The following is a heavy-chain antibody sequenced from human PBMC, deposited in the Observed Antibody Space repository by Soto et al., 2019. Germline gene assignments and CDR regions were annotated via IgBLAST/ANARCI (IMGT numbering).Heavy chain of an antibody. D-gene: IGHD3-10*01. V-gene: IGHV3-11*01. J-gene: IGHJ5*02. CDR2: ISSSGSTI. CDR3: ARARGSGSYIGWFDP. Sequence: GGSLRLSCAASGFTFSDYYMSWIRQAPGKGLEWVSYISSSGSTIYYADSVKGRFTISRDNAKNSLYLQMNGLRAEDTAVYYCARARGSGSYIGWFDPWGQGTLVTVSS. CDR1: GFTFSDYY.